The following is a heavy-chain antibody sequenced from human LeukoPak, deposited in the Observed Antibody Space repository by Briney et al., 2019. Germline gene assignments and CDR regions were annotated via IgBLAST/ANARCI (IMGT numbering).Heavy chain of an antibody. CDR1: GFTFSSYN. J-gene: IGHJ4*02. CDR2: IGISTTYI. D-gene: IGHD1-26*01. V-gene: IGHV3-21*01. CDR3: AREVVVGATTAFDY. Sequence: PGGSLRLSCVVSGFTFSSYNFNWVRQAPGKGLEWVSSIGISTTYIYYADSVTGRFTISRDNAKNSLYLQMNSLRAEDTAVYYCAREVVVGATTAFDYWGQGTLVTVSS.